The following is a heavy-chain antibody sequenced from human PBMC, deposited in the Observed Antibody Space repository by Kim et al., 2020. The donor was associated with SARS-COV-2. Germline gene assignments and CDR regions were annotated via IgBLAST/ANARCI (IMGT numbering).Heavy chain of an antibody. Sequence: GGSLRLSCAASGFTFSSHAMSWVRQAPGKGLEWVSAISGSGGSTYYADSVKGRFTISRDNSKNTLYLQMNSLRAEDTAVYYCAKFFRPAAGTGYYYGMDVWGQGTTVTVSS. V-gene: IGHV3-23*01. J-gene: IGHJ6*02. CDR1: GFTFSSHA. CDR3: AKFFRPAAGTGYYYGMDV. CDR2: ISGSGGST. D-gene: IGHD6-13*01.